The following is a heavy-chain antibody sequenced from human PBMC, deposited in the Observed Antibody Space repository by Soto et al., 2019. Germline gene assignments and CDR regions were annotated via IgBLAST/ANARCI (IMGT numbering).Heavy chain of an antibody. V-gene: IGHV4-59*01. CDR2: IYYSGST. D-gene: IGHD1-7*01. J-gene: IGHJ4*02. Sequence: SETLSLTCTVSGGSISSYYWSWIRQPPGKGLEWIGYIYYSGSTNYNPSLKSRVTISVDTSKNQFSLKLSSVTAADTAVYYCAREVTGTFIDYWGQGTLVTVS. CDR3: AREVTGTFIDY. CDR1: GGSISSYY.